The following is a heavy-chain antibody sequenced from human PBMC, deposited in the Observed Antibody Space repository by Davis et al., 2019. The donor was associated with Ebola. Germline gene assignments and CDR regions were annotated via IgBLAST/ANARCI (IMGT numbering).Heavy chain of an antibody. D-gene: IGHD2-15*01. Sequence: AASVKVSCKASGYTFTSYAMHWVRQAPGQRLEWMGWINAGNGNTKYSQKFQGRVTITRDTSASTAYMELSSLRSEDTAVYYCARGLHPMHETLGYCSGGSCYSFGYWGQGTLVTVSS. CDR2: INAGNGNT. J-gene: IGHJ4*02. CDR3: ARGLHPMHETLGYCSGGSCYSFGY. CDR1: GYTFTSYA. V-gene: IGHV1-3*01.